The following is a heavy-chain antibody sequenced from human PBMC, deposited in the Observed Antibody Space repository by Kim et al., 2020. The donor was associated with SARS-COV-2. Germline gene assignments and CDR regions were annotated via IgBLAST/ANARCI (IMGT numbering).Heavy chain of an antibody. V-gene: IGHV3-15*01. CDR2: T. J-gene: IGHJ4*02. Sequence: TDYAAPVNSRYTISRDGSKNTLYLQMNGLKTEDTAVYYCTTDGAAMATILWGQGTLVTVSS. D-gene: IGHD5-12*01. CDR3: TTDGAAMATIL.